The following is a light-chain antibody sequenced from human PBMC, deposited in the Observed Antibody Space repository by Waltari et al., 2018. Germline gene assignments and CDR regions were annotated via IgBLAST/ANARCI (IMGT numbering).Light chain of an antibody. Sequence: DIVMTQSPDSLAVSLGERATINCKSSQSVLYSSNNKNYLAWYQQKPGQPPKLLMYWASTRDSGVPDRFSGSGSGTDFTLTISSLQAEDVAVYCCQQYYSTPQTFGQGTKVEIK. J-gene: IGKJ1*01. V-gene: IGKV4-1*01. CDR3: QQYYSTPQT. CDR2: WAS. CDR1: QSVLYSSNNKNY.